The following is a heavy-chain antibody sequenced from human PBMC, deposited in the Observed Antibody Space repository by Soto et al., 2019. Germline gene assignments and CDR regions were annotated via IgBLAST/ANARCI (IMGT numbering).Heavy chain of an antibody. J-gene: IGHJ6*02. CDR2: LSAYSGDT. D-gene: IGHD2-21*02. Sequence: ASVKVSCKASGYTFSSYGISWVRQAPGQGLEWMGWLSAYSGDTNYAQNLQGRVTMTTDTSTSTAYMELRSLKSDDTAVYYCARDPPIAFCGGDCYSFPLYYGMDVWGQVTTGTVSS. CDR1: GYTFSSYG. V-gene: IGHV1-18*01. CDR3: ARDPPIAFCGGDCYSFPLYYGMDV.